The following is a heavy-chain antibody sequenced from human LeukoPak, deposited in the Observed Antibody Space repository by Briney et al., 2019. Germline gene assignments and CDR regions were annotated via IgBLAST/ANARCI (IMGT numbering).Heavy chain of an antibody. CDR3: AKEKRSQLPSLFDY. J-gene: IGHJ4*02. D-gene: IGHD2-2*01. Sequence: GGSVGLSCAASGFTFSCFAMMWVGQAPGKALEGLSDISGSGGSTSYAAHVKGRFTISRDNPKNTLYLQMNSLRAEDTAVYYCAKEKRSQLPSLFDYWGQGTLVTVSS. V-gene: IGHV3-23*01. CDR2: ISGSGGST. CDR1: GFTFSCFA.